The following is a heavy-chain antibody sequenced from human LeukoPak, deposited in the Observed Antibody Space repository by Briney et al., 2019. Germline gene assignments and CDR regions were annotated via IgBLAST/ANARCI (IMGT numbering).Heavy chain of an antibody. J-gene: IGHJ4*02. CDR3: TRGYYYDSSGPNIPFDY. Sequence: PGGSLRLSCAASGFTFSTYWMHWVRQAPGKGLVWVSRIKSDGSSTTYADSVKGRFTISRDNAKNTPYLQMSSLRAEGTAVYYCTRGYYYDSSGPNIPFDYWGQGTLVTVSS. CDR2: IKSDGSST. D-gene: IGHD3-22*01. CDR1: GFTFSTYW. V-gene: IGHV3-74*01.